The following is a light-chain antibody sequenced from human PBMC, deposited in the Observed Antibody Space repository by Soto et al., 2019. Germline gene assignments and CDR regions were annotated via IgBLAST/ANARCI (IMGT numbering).Light chain of an antibody. CDR1: SSDLDYNY. CDR2: EVT. J-gene: IGLJ2*01. V-gene: IGLV2-14*01. Sequence: QSALTQPASVSGSPGQSITISCIGTSSDLDYNYVSWYQQNPGKAPKLMIYEVTNRPSGVSNRFSGSKSGNTASLTISGLQAEDEADYYCSSYTTRSTLVFGGGTKLTVL. CDR3: SSYTTRSTLV.